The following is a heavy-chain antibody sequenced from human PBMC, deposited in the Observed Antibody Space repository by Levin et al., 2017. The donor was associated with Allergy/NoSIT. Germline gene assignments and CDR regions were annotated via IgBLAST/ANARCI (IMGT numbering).Heavy chain of an antibody. CDR1: GFTFTSSA. Sequence: KISCKASGFTFTSSAVQWVRQARGQRLEWIGWIVVGSGNTNYAQKFQERVTITRDMSTSTAYMELSSLRSEDTAVYYCAAEISDYSSSSSYYYYGMDVWGQGTTVTVSS. V-gene: IGHV1-58*01. D-gene: IGHD6-6*01. CDR2: IVVGSGNT. J-gene: IGHJ6*02. CDR3: AAEISDYSSSSSYYYYGMDV.